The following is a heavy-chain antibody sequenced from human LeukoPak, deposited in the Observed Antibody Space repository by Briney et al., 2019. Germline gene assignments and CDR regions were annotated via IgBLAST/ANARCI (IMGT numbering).Heavy chain of an antibody. CDR1: GGSISSYY. Sequence: PSETLSLTCTVSGGSISSYYWSWIRQPPGKGLEWIGYIYYSGSTNYNPSLKSRVTISVDTSKNQFSLKLSSVTAADTAVYYCARVRDGYRHAGVSWYFDLWGRGTLVTVSS. J-gene: IGHJ2*01. V-gene: IGHV4-59*01. CDR3: ARVRDGYRHAGVSWYFDL. CDR2: IYYSGST. D-gene: IGHD5-24*01.